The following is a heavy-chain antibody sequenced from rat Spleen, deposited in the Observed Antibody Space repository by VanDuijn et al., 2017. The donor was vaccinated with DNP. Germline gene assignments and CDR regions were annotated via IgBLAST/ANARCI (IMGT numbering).Heavy chain of an antibody. CDR1: GFTFNNYW. CDR3: ARHSDLDY. V-gene: IGHV5-31*01. Sequence: EVQLVESGGGLVQPGRSLKLSCVASGFTFNNYWMTWIRQVPGKGLEWFASITSSGSDTYYPDSVKGRFTISRDNARNTLYLQMNSLKSEDTATYYCARHSDLDYWGQGVMVTVSS. CDR2: ITSSGSDT. J-gene: IGHJ2*01. D-gene: IGHD1-6*01.